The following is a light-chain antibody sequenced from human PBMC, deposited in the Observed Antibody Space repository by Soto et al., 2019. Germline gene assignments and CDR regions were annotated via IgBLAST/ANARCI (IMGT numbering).Light chain of an antibody. CDR2: AAS. Sequence: AIKMTQSQSSRSPSVGVRVTITCRAGQGIRNDLDWFQQKPGKAPKLLIYAASNLQSGVPARFSGSGSGTDFTLTISSLQPQDFATYYCLQKYFYPFTFGPGTKVDIK. CDR1: QGIRND. J-gene: IGKJ3*01. CDR3: LQKYFYPFT. V-gene: IGKV1-6*01.